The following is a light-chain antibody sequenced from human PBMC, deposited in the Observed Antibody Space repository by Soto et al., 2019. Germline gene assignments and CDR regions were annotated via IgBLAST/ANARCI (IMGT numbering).Light chain of an antibody. CDR3: QQHNGWPLT. V-gene: IGKV3-15*01. J-gene: IGKJ4*01. Sequence: EIVMTQSPGTLSVSPGERVTLSCRGSQSASSSLAWYQQKPGQAPRLLIYGASTRAPGVPARFSGSGSGTDFTFTISSLQSEDFAVYYCQQHNGWPLTFGGGTKVEIK. CDR1: QSASSS. CDR2: GAS.